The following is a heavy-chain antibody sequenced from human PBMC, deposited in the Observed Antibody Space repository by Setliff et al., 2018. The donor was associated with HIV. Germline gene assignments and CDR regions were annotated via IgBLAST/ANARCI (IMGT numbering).Heavy chain of an antibody. V-gene: IGHV4-39*07. Sequence: SETLSLTCTVSGASIGRRSDCWGWIRQPPGKGLEWIGSFYYSWNTYYNPSLKSRVTISGDTTKNQFSLKLTSVTAADTAVYYCARGGRSTVATWAWFDPWGQGTLVTVSS. CDR2: FYYSWNT. J-gene: IGHJ5*02. CDR3: ARGGRSTVATWAWFDP. CDR1: GASIGRRSDC. D-gene: IGHD4-4*01.